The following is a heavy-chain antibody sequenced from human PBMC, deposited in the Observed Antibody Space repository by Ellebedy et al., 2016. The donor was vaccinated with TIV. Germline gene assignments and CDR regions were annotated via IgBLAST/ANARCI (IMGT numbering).Heavy chain of an antibody. D-gene: IGHD3-10*01. J-gene: IGHJ4*02. CDR2: LYSSGST. CDR3: AMSSGTFYNTPLDY. CDR1: GCSISSYNYN. Sequence: MPSETLSLTCTVSGCSISSYNYNCDRIRQPPGMGLVWIGSLYSSGSTYYNTSLKSRVSISVDTSRNQFSLKLSSVSAADSALYYCAMSSGTFYNTPLDYWGQGALVIVSS. V-gene: IGHV4-39*01.